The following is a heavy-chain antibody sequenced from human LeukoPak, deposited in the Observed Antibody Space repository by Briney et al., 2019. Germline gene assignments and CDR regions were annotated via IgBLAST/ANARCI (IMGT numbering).Heavy chain of an antibody. CDR3: AQFCGGDCYPPHDAFDI. D-gene: IGHD2-21*02. CDR2: IIPIFGTA. J-gene: IGHJ3*02. CDR1: GGTFSSYA. V-gene: IGHV1-69*05. Sequence: SVKVSCKASGGTFSSYAISWVRQAPGQGPEWMGGIIPIFGTANYAQKFQGRVTITTDESTSTAYMELSSLRSEDTAVYYCAQFCGGDCYPPHDAFDIWGQGTMVTVSS.